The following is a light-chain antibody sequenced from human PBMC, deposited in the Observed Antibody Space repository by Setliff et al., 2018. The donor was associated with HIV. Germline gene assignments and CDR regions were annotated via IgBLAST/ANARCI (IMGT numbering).Light chain of an antibody. CDR1: SSNIGARFS. J-gene: IGLJ1*01. V-gene: IGLV1-40*01. CDR3: HSYDSSLTGDV. CDR2: DDN. Sequence: QSVLTQPPSVSGAPGQRLTISCSGSSSNIGARFSVHWYQHLPGAAPKLLIYDDNNRPSGVPDRFSGSKSGTSASLAITWLQAEDEADYYCHSYDSSLTGDVFGTGTKVTVL.